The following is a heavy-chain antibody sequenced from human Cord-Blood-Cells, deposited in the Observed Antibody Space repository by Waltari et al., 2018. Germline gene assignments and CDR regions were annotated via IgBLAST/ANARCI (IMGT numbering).Heavy chain of an antibody. J-gene: IGHJ4*02. CDR3: ARPLVYCGGDCYSDY. CDR1: GGSISSSSSY. D-gene: IGHD2-21*02. V-gene: IGHV4-39*01. Sequence: QLQLQESGPGLVKPSETLSLTCTVSGGSISSSSSYWGWIRQPPGKGLEWIGSIYYSGSTYYNPSLRSRVTISVDTSKNRFSLKLSSVTAADTAVYYCARPLVYCGGDCYSDYWGQGTLVTVSS. CDR2: IYYSGST.